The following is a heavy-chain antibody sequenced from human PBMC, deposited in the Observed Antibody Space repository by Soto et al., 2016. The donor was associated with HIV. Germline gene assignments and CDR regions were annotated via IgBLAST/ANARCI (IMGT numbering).Heavy chain of an antibody. J-gene: IGHJ6*04. Sequence: VQLVESGGGVVQPGRSLRLSCVASGFSFSSHGMHWVRQAPGKGLEWVAVIWYDGSNRYYSDYVKGRFTISRDNSKNRLYLQMNSLRAEDTGVYYCAKDEPRPEILNYYYALDVWGQRDHSHRLL. CDR2: IWYDGSNR. CDR1: GFSFSSHG. V-gene: IGHV3-33*06. CDR3: AKDEPRPEILNYYYALDV.